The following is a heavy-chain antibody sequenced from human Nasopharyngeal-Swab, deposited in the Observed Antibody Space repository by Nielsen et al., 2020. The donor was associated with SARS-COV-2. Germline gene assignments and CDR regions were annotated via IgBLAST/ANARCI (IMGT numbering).Heavy chain of an antibody. CDR2: ISGSGGST. V-gene: IGHV3-23*01. CDR3: AKGGYGSGSYYPHMDV. J-gene: IGHJ6*03. Sequence: GGSLRLSCAASGFTFSGSAMHWVRQAPGKGLEWVSAISGSGGSTYYADSVKGRFTISRDNSKNARYLQMNSLRAEDTAVYFCAKGGYGSGSYYPHMDVWGKGTTVTVSS. CDR1: GFTFSGSA. D-gene: IGHD3-10*01.